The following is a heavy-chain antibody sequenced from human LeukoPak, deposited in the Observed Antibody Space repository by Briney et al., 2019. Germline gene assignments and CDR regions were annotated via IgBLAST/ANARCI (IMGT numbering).Heavy chain of an antibody. D-gene: IGHD2-2*01. V-gene: IGHV3-21*01. CDR1: GFTFSSYS. Sequence: GGSLRLSCAASGFTFSSYSMNWVRQAPGKGLEWVSSISSSSSYIYYADSVKGRFTISRDNAKNSLYLQMNSLRAEDTAVYYCARDDRDIVVVPAADEAYWGQGTLVTVSS. CDR3: ARDDRDIVVVPAADEAY. J-gene: IGHJ4*02. CDR2: ISSSSSYI.